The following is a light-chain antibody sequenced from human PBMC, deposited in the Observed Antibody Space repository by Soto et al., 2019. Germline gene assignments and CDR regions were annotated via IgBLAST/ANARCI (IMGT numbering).Light chain of an antibody. J-gene: IGKJ4*01. CDR3: QQYASSPLT. Sequence: EIVLTQSPGTLSLSPGERATLSCRASQTVGNNYLAWYQQKPGQTPRLLIHGASNRATGIPDRISGSGSGTDFTLFISRLEPEDFAVYYCQQYASSPLTFRGGTKVEIK. CDR2: GAS. CDR1: QTVGNNY. V-gene: IGKV3-20*01.